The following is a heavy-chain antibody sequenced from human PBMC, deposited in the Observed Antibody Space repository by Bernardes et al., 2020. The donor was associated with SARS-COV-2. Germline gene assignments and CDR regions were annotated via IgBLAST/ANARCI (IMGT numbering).Heavy chain of an antibody. CDR3: ARVGDDYGGIDDAFDI. CDR2: IKQDGSEK. J-gene: IGHJ3*02. CDR1: GFTFSSYW. Sequence: GGSLRLFCAASGFTFSSYWMSWVRQAPGKGLEWVANIKQDGSEKYYVDSVKGRFTISRDNAKNSLYLQMNSLRAEDTAVYYCARVGDDYGGIDDAFDIWGQGTMVTVSS. V-gene: IGHV3-7*03. D-gene: IGHD4-17*01.